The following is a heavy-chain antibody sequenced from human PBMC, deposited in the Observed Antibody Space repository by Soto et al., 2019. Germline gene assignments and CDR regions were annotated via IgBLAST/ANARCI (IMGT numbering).Heavy chain of an antibody. CDR1: GYSFTIYW. CDR2: IYPGDSDT. CDR3: ARHNYGDYEGYYGMDV. V-gene: IGHV5-51*01. J-gene: IGHJ6*02. D-gene: IGHD4-17*01. Sequence: GESLKISCKGSGYSFTIYWIGWVRQMPGKGLEWMGIIYPGDSDTRYSPSFQGQVTISADKSISTAYLQWSSLKASDTAMYYCARHNYGDYEGYYGMDVWGQGTTVTVSS.